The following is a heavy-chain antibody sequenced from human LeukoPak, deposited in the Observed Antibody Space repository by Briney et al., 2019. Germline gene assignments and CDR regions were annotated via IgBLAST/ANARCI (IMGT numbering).Heavy chain of an antibody. D-gene: IGHD3-10*01. CDR1: GYTFTDYD. CDR3: ARNGRVRRVVKDLFES. Sequence: ASVRVSCKTSGYTFTDYDITWVRQAPGQGLEWMGRVSPYNGSTYYSQRFQDRVTITKDTSTGTAYMDLRNLRTDDTAMYYCARNGRVRRVVKDLFESWGQGTLVAVSS. J-gene: IGHJ4*02. V-gene: IGHV1-18*01. CDR2: VSPYNGST.